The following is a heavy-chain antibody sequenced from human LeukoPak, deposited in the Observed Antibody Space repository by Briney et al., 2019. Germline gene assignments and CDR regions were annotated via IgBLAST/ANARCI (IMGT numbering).Heavy chain of an antibody. V-gene: IGHV1-2*02. Sequence: ASVKVSCKASGYTFTGYYIHWVRQAPGQGLEWMGWINPNSGGTTFAQKFQGRVTMTWDTSISTAYMDLSRLTSDDTAVYCCASAPPYYSLDWGQGTLVTVSS. J-gene: IGHJ4*02. CDR1: GYTFTGYY. CDR3: ASAPPYYSLD. D-gene: IGHD3-10*01. CDR2: INPNSGGT.